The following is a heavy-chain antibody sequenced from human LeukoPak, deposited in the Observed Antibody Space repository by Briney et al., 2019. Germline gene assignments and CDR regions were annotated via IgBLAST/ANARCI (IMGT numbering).Heavy chain of an antibody. CDR2: THYSGAT. CDR3: ARVRRYLLQLGQPGFDY. D-gene: IGHD6-6*01. J-gene: IGHJ4*02. Sequence: PSETLPLTCTVSGGSISSYYWSWLRQPPGKGLEYIGYTHYSGATNYNPSLKSRVTISLDTSGNQFSLKLSSVTAADTAVYYCARVRRYLLQLGQPGFDYWGQGTLVTVSS. CDR1: GGSISSYY. V-gene: IGHV4-59*01.